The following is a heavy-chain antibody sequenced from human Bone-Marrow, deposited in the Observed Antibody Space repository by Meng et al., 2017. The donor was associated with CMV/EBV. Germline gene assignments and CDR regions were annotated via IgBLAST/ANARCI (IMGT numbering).Heavy chain of an antibody. Sequence: GGSLRLSCAASGFTFSIYAMHWVRQAPGKGLEWVSSISSSSSYIYYADSVKGRFTISRDNAKNSLYLQMNSLRAEDTAVYYCAKDDHNWNEIYYGMDVWGQGTTVTVSS. CDR1: GFTFSIYA. CDR3: AKDDHNWNEIYYGMDV. D-gene: IGHD1-1*01. V-gene: IGHV3-21*01. J-gene: IGHJ6*01. CDR2: ISSSSSYI.